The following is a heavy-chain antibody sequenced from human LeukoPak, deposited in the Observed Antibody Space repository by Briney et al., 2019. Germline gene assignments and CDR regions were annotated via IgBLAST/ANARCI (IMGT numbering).Heavy chain of an antibody. V-gene: IGHV4-34*01. CDR1: GGSFSGYY. CDR2: INHSGST. J-gene: IGHJ4*02. CDR3: ARGGGLGLRY. Sequence: SETLSLTCAVSGGSFSGYYWSWIRQPPGKGLEWIGEINHSGSTNYNPSLKSRVTISVDTSKNQFSLKLSSVTAADTAVYYCARGGGLGLRYWGQGTLVTVSS. D-gene: IGHD3-16*01.